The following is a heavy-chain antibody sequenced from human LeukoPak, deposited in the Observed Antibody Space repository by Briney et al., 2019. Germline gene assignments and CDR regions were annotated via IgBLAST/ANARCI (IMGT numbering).Heavy chain of an antibody. CDR2: INTNTGNP. J-gene: IGHJ1*01. CDR3: ARMRRDGYNFPDK. D-gene: IGHD5-24*01. CDR1: GYTFTTYS. Sequence: ASVKVSCKTSGYTFTTYSMNWVRQAPGQGLEWMGWINTNTGNPTYAQGFTGRFVFSLDTSVSTAYLQISSLKPEDTAVYYCARMRRDGYNFPDKWGQGTLVIVSS. V-gene: IGHV7-4-1*02.